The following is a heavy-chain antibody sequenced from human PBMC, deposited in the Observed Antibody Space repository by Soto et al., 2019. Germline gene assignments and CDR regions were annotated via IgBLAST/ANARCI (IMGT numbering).Heavy chain of an antibody. V-gene: IGHV3-7*03. Sequence: GGSLRLSCEVSGFTFSMYSMSWVRQSPGKGLEWVAKIPQDGVDGHYADSVKGRFIISRDNGKNSLHLQLNNLRAEDTAVYYCARDHLILPAHDFFYGSDVWGRGATVTVSS. D-gene: IGHD2-21*02. CDR1: GFTFSMYS. CDR2: IPQDGVDG. CDR3: ARDHLILPAHDFFYGSDV. J-gene: IGHJ6*02.